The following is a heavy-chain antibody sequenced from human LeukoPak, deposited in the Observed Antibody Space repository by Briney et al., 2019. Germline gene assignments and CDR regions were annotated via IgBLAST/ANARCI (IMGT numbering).Heavy chain of an antibody. CDR3: ERDWVLRLRYFDQNWFDP. V-gene: IGHV1-24*01. CDR1: GYTLTELS. J-gene: IGHJ5*02. Sequence: ASVKVSCKVSGYTLTELSMHWVRQAPGKGLEWMGGFDPEDGETIYAQKFQGRVTMTRDTSISTAHMELSRLRSDDTAVYYCERDWVLRLRYFDQNWFDPWGQGTLVTVSS. D-gene: IGHD3-9*01. CDR2: FDPEDGET.